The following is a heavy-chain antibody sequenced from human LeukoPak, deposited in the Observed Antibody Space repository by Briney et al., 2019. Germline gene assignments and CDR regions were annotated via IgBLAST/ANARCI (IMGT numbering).Heavy chain of an antibody. J-gene: IGHJ4*02. CDR1: GFTFSSYA. V-gene: IGHV3-23*01. CDR3: ARKEGSSWTFDY. Sequence: GGSLRLSCAASGFTFSSYAMSWVRQAPGEGLEWVSAISGSGGSTYYADSVKGRFTISRDNSKNTLYLQMNSLRAEDTAVYYCARKEGSSWTFDYWGQETLVTVSS. D-gene: IGHD6-13*01. CDR2: ISGSGGST.